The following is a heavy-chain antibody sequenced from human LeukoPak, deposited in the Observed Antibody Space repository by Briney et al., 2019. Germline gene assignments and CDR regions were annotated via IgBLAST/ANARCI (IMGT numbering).Heavy chain of an antibody. J-gene: IGHJ5*02. V-gene: IGHV1-2*02. Sequence: ASVKVSCKASGYTFTGYYMHWVRQAPGQGLEWMGWINPNSGGTNYAQKFQGRVTMTRDTSISTAYMELSRLRSDDTAVYYCARGKDYGSGSYYKQRPLNWFDPWGQGTLVTVSS. D-gene: IGHD3-10*01. CDR3: ARGKDYGSGSYYKQRPLNWFDP. CDR1: GYTFTGYY. CDR2: INPNSGGT.